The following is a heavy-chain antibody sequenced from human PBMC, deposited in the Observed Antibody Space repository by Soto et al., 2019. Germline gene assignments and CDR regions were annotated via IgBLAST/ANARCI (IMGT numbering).Heavy chain of an antibody. CDR3: ARDAKWDPRGVEAQQDDDLDY. V-gene: IGHV1-3*04. D-gene: IGHD1-26*01. J-gene: IGHJ4*02. CDR2: VDTGNGNT. CDR1: GYTFTSYA. Sequence: QVQLVQSGAEVKKPGASVKVSCKASGYTFTSYAIHWVRQAPGQSLEWMGWVDTGNGNTKYSQKFQGRVTITRDTYANTADMELSSLRSEDTAVYYCARDAKWDPRGVEAQQDDDLDYWGQGTLVTVAA.